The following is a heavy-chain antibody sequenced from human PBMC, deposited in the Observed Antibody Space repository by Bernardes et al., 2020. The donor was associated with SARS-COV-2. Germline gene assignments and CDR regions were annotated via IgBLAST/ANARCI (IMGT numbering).Heavy chain of an antibody. CDR2: INSDGSST. Sequence: GGSLRLSCAASGFTFSNYWMHWVRKAPGKGLVWVSRINSDGSSTIYADSVKGRFTISRDNAKNTLYLEMDSLRVEDTAVYSCARDHIYGGKFGHWYGMDVWGQGTTVTVSS. CDR1: GFTFSNYW. D-gene: IGHD4-17*01. CDR3: ARDHIYGGKFGHWYGMDV. J-gene: IGHJ6*02. V-gene: IGHV3-74*01.